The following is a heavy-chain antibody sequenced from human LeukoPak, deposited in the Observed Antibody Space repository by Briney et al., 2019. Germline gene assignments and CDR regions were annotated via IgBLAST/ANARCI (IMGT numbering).Heavy chain of an antibody. D-gene: IGHD1-26*01. CDR1: GFTFSSYA. CDR3: ARGGATTLFDY. Sequence: PGGSLRLFCAASGFTFSSYAMHWVRQAPGKGLEYVSAIICNGDKTYYGNSVKGRFTISRDNSKNTLYLQMGSLSIEDVAVYYCARGGATTLFDYWGQGTLVTVSS. CDR2: IICNGDKT. J-gene: IGHJ4*02. V-gene: IGHV3-64*01.